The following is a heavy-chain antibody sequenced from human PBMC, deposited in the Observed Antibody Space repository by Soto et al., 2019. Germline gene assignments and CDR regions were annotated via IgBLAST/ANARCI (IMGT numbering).Heavy chain of an antibody. D-gene: IGHD3-3*01. J-gene: IGHJ6*03. CDR3: ARRVGYDFWSGYSDYYYYMDV. V-gene: IGHV4-59*08. Sequence: SSETLSLTCTVSGGSISRYYWSWIRQPPGKGLEWIGYIYYSGSTNYNPSLKSRVTISVDTSKNQFSLKLSSVTAADTAVYYCARRVGYDFWSGYSDYYYYMDVWGKGTTVTVSS. CDR1: GGSISRYY. CDR2: IYYSGST.